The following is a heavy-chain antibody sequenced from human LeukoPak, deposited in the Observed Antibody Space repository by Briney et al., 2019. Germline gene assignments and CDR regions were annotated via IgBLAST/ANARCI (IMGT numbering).Heavy chain of an antibody. CDR3: ARAYCGGDCHLYYYYMDV. D-gene: IGHD2-21*02. V-gene: IGHV1-18*01. J-gene: IGHJ6*03. CDR2: IGAYNGNT. Sequence: ASVKVSCTASGYTFTSYGISWVRQAPGQGLEWMGWIGAYNGNTNYAQKLQGRVTMTTDTSTSTAYMELRSLRSDDTAVYYCARAYCGGDCHLYYYYMDVWGKGTTVTISS. CDR1: GYTFTSYG.